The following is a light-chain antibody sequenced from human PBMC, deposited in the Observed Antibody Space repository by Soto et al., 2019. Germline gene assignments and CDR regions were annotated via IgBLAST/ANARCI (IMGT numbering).Light chain of an antibody. Sequence: DIVMTQSPDSLAVSLGERVTINCKSSQSILYSSNNKNYLVWYQQKPGQPPKLLIYWASIRQSGVPDRFSGSGSGTDFTLTISSLQAEDVAVYYCQQYYSTLWTFGQGTKVDIK. CDR3: QQYYSTLWT. V-gene: IGKV4-1*01. CDR2: WAS. CDR1: QSILYSSNNKNY. J-gene: IGKJ1*01.